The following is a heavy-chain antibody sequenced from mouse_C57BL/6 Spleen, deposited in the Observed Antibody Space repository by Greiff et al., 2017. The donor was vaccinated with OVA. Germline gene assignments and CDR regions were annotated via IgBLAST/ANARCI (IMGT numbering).Heavy chain of an antibody. J-gene: IGHJ4*01. CDR3: ARHIVARNAMDY. CDR1: GYTFTSYD. Sequence: QVQLQQSGPELVKPGASVKLSCKASGYTFTSYDINWVKQRPGQGLEWIGWIYPSDGSTKYNEKFKGKATLTVDTSSSTAYMELNSLTSEDSSVYFGARHIVARNAMDYWGQGTSVTVSS. CDR2: IYPSDGST. D-gene: IGHD1-1*01. V-gene: IGHV1-85*01.